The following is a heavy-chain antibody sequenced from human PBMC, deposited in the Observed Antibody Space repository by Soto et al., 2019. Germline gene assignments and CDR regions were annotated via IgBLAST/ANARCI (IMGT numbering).Heavy chain of an antibody. D-gene: IGHD2-21*02. CDR3: ARGSTEGLS. J-gene: IGHJ4*02. CDR2: ISYDGSNK. V-gene: IGHV3-30-3*01. Sequence: PVGSLRLSCAASGFIFSSYAMNWVRQAPGKGLEWVALISYDGSNKYYADSVKGRFTISRDNSKTTLYLQMNSLRAEDTAMFYCARGSTEGLSWGPGTLVTVSS. CDR1: GFIFSSYA.